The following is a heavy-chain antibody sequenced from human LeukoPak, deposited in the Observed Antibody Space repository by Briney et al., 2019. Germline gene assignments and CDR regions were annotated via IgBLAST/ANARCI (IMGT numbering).Heavy chain of an antibody. CDR1: GYTFIGYY. CDR3: ARRYYDSSGYFIDY. D-gene: IGHD3-22*01. Sequence: ASVKVSCKASGYTFIGYYVHWVRQAPGQGLEWMGRINPNSGDTNYAQKFQGRVTMTRDTSISTAYMELSSLRSDDTAVYFCARRYYDSSGYFIDYWGQGTLVTVSS. J-gene: IGHJ4*02. CDR2: INPNSGDT. V-gene: IGHV1-2*06.